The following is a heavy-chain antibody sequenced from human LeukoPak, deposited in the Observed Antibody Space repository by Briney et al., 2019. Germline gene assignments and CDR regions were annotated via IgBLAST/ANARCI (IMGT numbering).Heavy chain of an antibody. Sequence: GGSLRLSCAASGFTFSNYAMSWVRQAPGKGLEWGSTLGGGGIDTYYADSLKGRFTISRDNSKNTLYLQMNSLRAEDTAVYYCAKDRGKIYYNCYMDVWGKGTTVTVSS. J-gene: IGHJ6*03. CDR1: GFTFSNYA. D-gene: IGHD3-10*01. CDR3: AKDRGKIYYNCYMDV. V-gene: IGHV3-23*01. CDR2: LGGGGIDT.